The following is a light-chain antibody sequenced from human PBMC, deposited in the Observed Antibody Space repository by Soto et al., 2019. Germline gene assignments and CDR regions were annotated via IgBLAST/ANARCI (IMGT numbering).Light chain of an antibody. V-gene: IGKV3-20*01. CDR1: QTVSANY. J-gene: IGKJ3*01. CDR3: HQYGSSPFT. Sequence: PGERATLSCRADQTVSANYLAWYQQKPGQAPRLLIYGASSRATGIPGRFSGSGSGTDFTLTISRLEPEDFAVFYCHQYGSSPFTFGPGTKVXI. CDR2: GAS.